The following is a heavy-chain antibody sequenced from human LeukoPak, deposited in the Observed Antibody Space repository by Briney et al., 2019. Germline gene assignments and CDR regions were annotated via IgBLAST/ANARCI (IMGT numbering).Heavy chain of an antibody. CDR2: ISSSSSAI. Sequence: GGSLRLSCSASGFTFSSYAMHWVRQAPGKGLEWVSSISSSSSAIYYADSVKGRFTISRDNAKNSLYLQMNSLRAEDTAVYYCARDQFGGYWGQGTLVTVSS. V-gene: IGHV3-21*01. J-gene: IGHJ4*02. CDR1: GFTFSSYA. D-gene: IGHD3-10*01. CDR3: ARDQFGGY.